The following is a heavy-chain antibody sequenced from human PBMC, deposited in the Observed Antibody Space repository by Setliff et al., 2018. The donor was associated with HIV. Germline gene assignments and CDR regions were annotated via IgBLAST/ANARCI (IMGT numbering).Heavy chain of an antibody. Sequence: HGESLKISCVGSEYAFSNYWIGWVRQMPGKGLEWMGIIYPRDSKIRYSPSFQGQVTFSVDKSLNTAYLQWSSLKVSDSAIYYCVRYDVYEYGYQVFDIWGQGTTVTVSS. CDR1: EYAFSNYW. D-gene: IGHD5-12*01. J-gene: IGHJ3*02. CDR2: IYPRDSKI. CDR3: VRYDVYEYGYQVFDI. V-gene: IGHV5-51*01.